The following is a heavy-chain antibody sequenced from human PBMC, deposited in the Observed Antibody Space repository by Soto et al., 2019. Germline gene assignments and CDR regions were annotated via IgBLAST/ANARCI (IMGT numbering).Heavy chain of an antibody. V-gene: IGHV4-34*01. CDR3: GSGSYFLDY. J-gene: IGHJ4*02. CDR1: GGSFSGYY. D-gene: IGHD1-26*01. CDR2: INHSGST. Sequence: QVQLQQWGAGLLKPSETLSLTCAVYGGSFSGYYLSWIRQPPGKGLEWIGEINHSGSTNYNPSLTSRVTISVDTSKNQFSLKLSSVTAADTAVYYCGSGSYFLDYWGQGTLVTVSS.